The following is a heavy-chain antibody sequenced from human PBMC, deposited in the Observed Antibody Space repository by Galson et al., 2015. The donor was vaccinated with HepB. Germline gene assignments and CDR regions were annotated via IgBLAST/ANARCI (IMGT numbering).Heavy chain of an antibody. CDR1: GYSFTSYW. Sequence: QSGAEVKKPGESLRISCKGSGYSFTSYWISWVRQMPGKGLEWMGRIDPSDSYTNYSPSFQGHVTISADESISTAYLQWSSLKASETAMYYCARLSMVRGVIPYNDAFDIWGQGTMVTVSS. D-gene: IGHD3-10*01. CDR2: IDPSDSYT. J-gene: IGHJ3*02. V-gene: IGHV5-10-1*01. CDR3: ARLSMVRGVIPYNDAFDI.